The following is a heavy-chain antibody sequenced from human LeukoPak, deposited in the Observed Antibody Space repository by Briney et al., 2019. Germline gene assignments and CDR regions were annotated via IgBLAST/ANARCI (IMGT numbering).Heavy chain of an antibody. CDR2: IYYSGST. CDR1: GGSISSSSYY. Sequence: RPSETLSLTCTVSGGSISSSSYYWGWIRQPPGKGLEWIGCIYYSGSTYYNPSLKSRVTISVDTSKNQFSLKLSSVTAADTAVYYCARLATNYYDSSRFHSGGAFDIWGQGTMVTVSS. J-gene: IGHJ3*02. D-gene: IGHD3-22*01. V-gene: IGHV4-39*01. CDR3: ARLATNYYDSSRFHSGGAFDI.